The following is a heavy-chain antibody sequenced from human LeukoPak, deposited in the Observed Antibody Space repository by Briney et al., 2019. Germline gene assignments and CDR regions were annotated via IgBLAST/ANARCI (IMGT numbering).Heavy chain of an antibody. J-gene: IGHJ3*02. CDR1: GFTFSSYG. Sequence: GGSLRLSCAASGFTFSSYGMHWVRQAPGKGLEWVAVISYDGSNKYYADSVKGRFTISRDNSKNTLYLQMNSLRDEDTAVYYCARVTSSYYDSSGSYAFDIWGQGTMVTVSS. CDR3: ARVTSSYYDSSGSYAFDI. CDR2: ISYDGSNK. D-gene: IGHD3-22*01. V-gene: IGHV3-30*19.